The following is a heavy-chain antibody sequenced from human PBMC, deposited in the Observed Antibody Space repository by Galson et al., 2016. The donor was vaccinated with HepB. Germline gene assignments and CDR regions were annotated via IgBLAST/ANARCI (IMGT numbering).Heavy chain of an antibody. CDR1: GGSISSVGYY. V-gene: IGHV4-39*07. CDR3: ATDKFSSSWPSNYYYYSDVDV. D-gene: IGHD2-2*01. Sequence: SETLSLTCTVSGGSISSVGYYWGWIRQPPGKGLEWIGTIYYSGSTFYNPSLKSRLTVSVDTSNNQFSLKLRSVTAADTAVYYCATDKFSSSWPSNYYYYSDVDVWGQGTTVTVSS. J-gene: IGHJ6*02. CDR2: IYYSGST.